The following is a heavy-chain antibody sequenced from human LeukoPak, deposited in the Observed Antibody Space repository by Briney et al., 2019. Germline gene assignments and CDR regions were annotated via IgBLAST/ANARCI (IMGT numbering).Heavy chain of an antibody. D-gene: IGHD2-2*01. CDR2: INPNSGGT. V-gene: IGHV1-2*02. CDR1: AYTFTDYF. Sequence: GASVKVSCKASAYTFTDYFMYWVRQAPGQGLEWMGWINPNSGGTDYAQNFQGRVTMTRDMSINTVYMELSGLRSDDTAVYYCARGAAIVVLPAAKDNWFDPWGQGTLVTVSS. J-gene: IGHJ5*02. CDR3: ARGAAIVVLPAAKDNWFDP.